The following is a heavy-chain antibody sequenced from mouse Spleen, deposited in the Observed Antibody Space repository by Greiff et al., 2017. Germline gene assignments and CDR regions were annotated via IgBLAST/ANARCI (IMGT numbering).Heavy chain of an antibody. J-gene: IGHJ4*01. CDR2: ISSGGSYT. D-gene: IGHD2-1*01. V-gene: IGHV5-6*01. Sequence: EVQGVESGGDLVKPGGSLKLSCAASGFTFSSYGMSWVRQTPDKRLEWVATISSGGSYTYYPDSVKGRFTISRDNAKNTLYLQMSSLKSEDTAMYYCARPRNYEGDAMDYWGQGTSVTVSS. CDR1: GFTFSSYG. CDR3: ARPRNYEGDAMDY.